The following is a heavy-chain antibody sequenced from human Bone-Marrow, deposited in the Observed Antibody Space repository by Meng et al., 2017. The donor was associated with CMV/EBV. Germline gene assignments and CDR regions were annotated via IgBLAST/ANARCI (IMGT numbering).Heavy chain of an antibody. CDR1: GFTFSSYW. Sequence: GESLKISCAASGFTFSSYWMSRVRQAPGKGLEWVANIKQDGSEKYYVDSVKGRFTISRDNAKNSLYLQMNSLRAEDTAVYYCARVMVWSGYYSYYYYYYGMDVWGQGTTATVSS. D-gene: IGHD3-3*01. CDR2: IKQDGSEK. V-gene: IGHV3-7*01. CDR3: ARVMVWSGYYSYYYYYYGMDV. J-gene: IGHJ6*02.